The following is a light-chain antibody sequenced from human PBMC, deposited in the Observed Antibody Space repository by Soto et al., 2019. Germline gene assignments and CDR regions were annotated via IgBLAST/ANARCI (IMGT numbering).Light chain of an antibody. CDR1: SSDVGGYNY. CDR2: EVN. CDR3: SSYGGYNNVV. V-gene: IGLV2-8*01. J-gene: IGLJ1*01. Sequence: QSALTQPPSAPGSPGQSVTISCTGTSSDVGGYNYVSWFQQHPGKAPKLIIHEVNQRPSGVPDRFSGSKSGNTASLTVSGLQAEDEGTYYCSSYGGYNNVVFGTGTKLTVL.